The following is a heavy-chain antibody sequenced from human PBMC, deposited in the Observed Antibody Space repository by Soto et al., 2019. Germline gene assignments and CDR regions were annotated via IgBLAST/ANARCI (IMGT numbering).Heavy chain of an antibody. D-gene: IGHD3-10*01. V-gene: IGHV3-23*01. Sequence: GGSLRLSCAASGFTFSSYAMSWVRQAPGKGLEWVSAISGSGGSTYYADSVKGRFTISRDNSKNTLYLQMNSLRAEDTAVYYCAKDNWPYYYGSGSLGWGQGTLVTASS. CDR2: ISGSGGST. CDR1: GFTFSSYA. CDR3: AKDNWPYYYGSGSLG. J-gene: IGHJ4*02.